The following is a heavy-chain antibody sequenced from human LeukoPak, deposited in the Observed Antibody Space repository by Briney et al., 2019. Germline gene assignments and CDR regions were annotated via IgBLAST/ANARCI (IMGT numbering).Heavy chain of an antibody. D-gene: IGHD3-22*01. CDR1: GGSISSSNW. Sequence: PSETLSLTCAVSGGSISSSNWWSWVRQPPGKGLEWIGEIYHSGSTNYNPSLKSRVTISVDKSKNQFSLKLSSVTAADTAVYYCARDRVGLYDRSGYPPDYWGQGTLVTVSS. CDR3: ARDRVGLYDRSGYPPDY. V-gene: IGHV4-4*02. CDR2: IYHSGST. J-gene: IGHJ4*02.